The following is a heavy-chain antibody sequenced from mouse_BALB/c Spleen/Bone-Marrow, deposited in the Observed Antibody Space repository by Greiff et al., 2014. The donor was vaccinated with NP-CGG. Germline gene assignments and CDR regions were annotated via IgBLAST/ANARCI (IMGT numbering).Heavy chain of an antibody. CDR3: ARRGYYGSSYYFDY. V-gene: IGHV1-80*01. J-gene: IGHJ2*01. CDR2: IYPGDGDT. CDR1: GYAFSSYW. Sequence: VQRVESGAELVRPGSSMKISCKASGYAFSSYWMNWVKQRPGQGLEWIGQIYPGDGDTNYNGKFKGKATLTADKSSSTAYMRLSSLTSEDSAVYFCARRGYYGSSYYFDYWGQGTTLTVSS. D-gene: IGHD1-1*01.